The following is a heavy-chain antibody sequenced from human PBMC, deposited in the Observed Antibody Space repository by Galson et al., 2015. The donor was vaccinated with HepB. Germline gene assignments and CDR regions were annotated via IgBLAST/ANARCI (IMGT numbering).Heavy chain of an antibody. J-gene: IGHJ3*02. D-gene: IGHD2-21*02. CDR3: AREPACQYCGGDAGWAFDI. CDR1: GGTFSSYA. V-gene: IGHV1-69*13. Sequence: SVKVSCKASGGTFSSYAISWVRQAPGQGLEWMGGIIPIFGTANYAQKFQGRVTITADESTSTAYMELSSLRSEDTAVYYCAREPACQYCGGDAGWAFDIWGQGTMVTVSS. CDR2: IIPIFGTA.